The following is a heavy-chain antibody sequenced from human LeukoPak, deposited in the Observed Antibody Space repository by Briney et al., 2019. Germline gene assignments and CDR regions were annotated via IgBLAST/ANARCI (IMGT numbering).Heavy chain of an antibody. CDR2: ISWNSGRI. Sequence: PGRSLRLSCAASGFTFDDYAMHWVRQAPGKGLEWVSGISWNSGRIGYADSVKGRFTISRDNAKNSLYLQMNSLRAEDTALYYYAKENLPDIAAAGTGWFDPWGQGTLVTVSS. CDR3: AKENLPDIAAAGTGWFDP. CDR1: GFTFDDYA. V-gene: IGHV3-9*01. D-gene: IGHD6-13*01. J-gene: IGHJ5*02.